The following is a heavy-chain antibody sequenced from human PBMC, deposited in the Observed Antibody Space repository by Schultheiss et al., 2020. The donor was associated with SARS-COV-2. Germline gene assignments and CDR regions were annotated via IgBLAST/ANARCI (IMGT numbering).Heavy chain of an antibody. CDR2: ISYDGSNK. V-gene: IGHV3-30*04. CDR1: GFTLSSYA. Sequence: GGSLRLSCAASGFTLSSYAMHWVRQAPGKGLEWVAVISYDGSNKYYADSVKGRFTISRDNSKNTLYLQMNSLRAEDTAVYYCARDRTTPQYDFWSGYSYYYGMDVWGQGTTVTVSS. D-gene: IGHD3-3*01. CDR3: ARDRTTPQYDFWSGYSYYYGMDV. J-gene: IGHJ6*02.